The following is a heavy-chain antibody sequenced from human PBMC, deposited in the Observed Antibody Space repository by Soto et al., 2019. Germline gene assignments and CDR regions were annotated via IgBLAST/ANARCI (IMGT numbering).Heavy chain of an antibody. J-gene: IGHJ6*02. CDR3: AIFMSGNNLYYLSVLHY. V-gene: IGHV3-30*04. CDR2: ISYEGTNK. Sequence: GGSLRLSCAASGFTFDTYGLHWVRQAPGKGLEWVALISYEGTNKYYSVSVKGRYTLSRDNSKSNLFLHMNSLRVEDTGVYYCAIFMSGNNLYYLSVLHYRGQGTAVPGPS. D-gene: IGHD1-1*01. CDR1: GFTFDTYG.